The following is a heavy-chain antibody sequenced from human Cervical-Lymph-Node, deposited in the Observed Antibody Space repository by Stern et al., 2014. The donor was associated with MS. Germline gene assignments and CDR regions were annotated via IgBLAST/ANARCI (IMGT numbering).Heavy chain of an antibody. J-gene: IGHJ4*02. D-gene: IGHD1-26*01. Sequence: QMVQSGAEVKKPGSSVKVSCKASGDTFSSYAINWVHQAPGQGLEWMGWSTPVFGTTNDAQKSQGRVTITADKSTNTAYMELMTLRAEDTAVYYCARGGRLVGYFDYWGQGTLVSVSS. CDR1: GDTFSSYA. CDR2: STPVFGTT. V-gene: IGHV1-69*06. CDR3: ARGGRLVGYFDY.